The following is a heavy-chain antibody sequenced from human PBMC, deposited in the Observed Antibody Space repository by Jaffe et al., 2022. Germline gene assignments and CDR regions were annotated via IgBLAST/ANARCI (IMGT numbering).Heavy chain of an antibody. V-gene: IGHV4-61*02. D-gene: IGHD3-22*01. CDR3: ARDEGYYDSSGYFCDAFDI. J-gene: IGHJ3*02. CDR2: IYTSGST. Sequence: QVQLQESGPGLVKPSQTLSLTCTVSGGSISSGSYYWSWIRQPAGKGLEWIGRIYTSGSTNYNPSLKSRVTISVDTSKNQFSLKLSSVTAADTAVYYCARDEGYYDSSGYFCDAFDIWGQGTMVTVSS. CDR1: GGSISSGSYY.